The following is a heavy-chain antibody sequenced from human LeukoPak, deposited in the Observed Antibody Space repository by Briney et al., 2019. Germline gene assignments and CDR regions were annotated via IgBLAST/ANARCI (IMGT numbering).Heavy chain of an antibody. Sequence: PGGSLRLSCAASGFTFRNYYMHWVRQAPGKGLEWVSAISGSGGSTYYADSVKGRFTISRDNSKNTLYLQMNSLRAEDTAVYYCAKDQVTIFGVVTLGFDYWGQGTLVTVSS. V-gene: IGHV3-23*01. D-gene: IGHD3-3*01. J-gene: IGHJ4*02. CDR1: GFTFRNYY. CDR3: AKDQVTIFGVVTLGFDY. CDR2: ISGSGGST.